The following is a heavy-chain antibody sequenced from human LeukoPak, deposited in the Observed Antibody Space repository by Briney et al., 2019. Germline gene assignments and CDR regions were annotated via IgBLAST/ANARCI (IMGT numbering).Heavy chain of an antibody. D-gene: IGHD6-13*01. CDR2: ISSSGSTI. J-gene: IGHJ3*02. V-gene: IGHV3-11*04. Sequence: GGSLRLSCAASGFTFSDYYMSWIRQAPGKGLEWVSYISSSGSTIYYADSVKGRFTISRDNSKNTLYLQMNSLRAEDTAVYYCARGRPPAAAFDAFDIWGQGTMVTVSS. CDR1: GFTFSDYY. CDR3: ARGRPPAAAFDAFDI.